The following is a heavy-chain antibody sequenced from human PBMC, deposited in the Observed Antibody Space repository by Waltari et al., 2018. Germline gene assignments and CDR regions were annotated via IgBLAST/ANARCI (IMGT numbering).Heavy chain of an antibody. CDR1: GFTFSSYW. CDR3: ASYMTTVPLRAFDI. D-gene: IGHD4-17*01. V-gene: IGHV3-74*01. J-gene: IGHJ3*02. Sequence: EVQLVESGGGLVQPGGSLRLSCAASGFTFSSYWMHWVRQAPGKGRVWVSRINSDGSSTSYADAGKGRFTISRDNAKNTLYLQMNSLRAEDTAVYYCASYMTTVPLRAFDIWGQGTMVTVSS. CDR2: INSDGSST.